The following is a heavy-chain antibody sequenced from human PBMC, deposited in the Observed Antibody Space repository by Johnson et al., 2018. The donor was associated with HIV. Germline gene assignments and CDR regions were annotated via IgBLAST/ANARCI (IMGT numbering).Heavy chain of an antibody. V-gene: IGHV3-13*01. D-gene: IGHD2-8*01. CDR1: GFTFSSYD. J-gene: IGHJ3*01. CDR3: VTRGFYCTDGVCHGVFDF. Sequence: VQLVESGGGVVRPGGSLRLSCAASGFTFSSYDMHWVRQATGKGLELVSAIGTAGDTYYPGSVKGRFTISRENAKNSLYLQMNSLRAEDTALYHCVTRGFYCTDGVCHGVFDFWGQGTVVSVSS. CDR2: IGTAGDT.